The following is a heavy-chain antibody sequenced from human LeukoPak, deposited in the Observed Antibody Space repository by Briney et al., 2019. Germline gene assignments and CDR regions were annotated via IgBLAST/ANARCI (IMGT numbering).Heavy chain of an antibody. CDR1: GFTFSSYG. D-gene: IGHD3-10*01. CDR2: ISYDGSNK. J-gene: IGHJ4*02. CDR3: AKDWVVRGVISY. Sequence: GGSLRLSCAASGFTFSSYGMHWVRQAPGKGLEWVAVISYDGSNKYYADSVKGRFTISRDNSKNTLYLQMNSLRAEDTAVYYCAKDWVVRGVISYWGQGTLVTVSS. V-gene: IGHV3-30*18.